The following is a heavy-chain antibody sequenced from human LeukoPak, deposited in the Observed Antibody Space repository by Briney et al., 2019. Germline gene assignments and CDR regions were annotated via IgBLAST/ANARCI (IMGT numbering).Heavy chain of an antibody. V-gene: IGHV1-2*06. CDR1: GYTFTGYY. D-gene: IGHD5-12*01. CDR3: AALSGNSHDAFDI. CDR2: INPNSGGT. J-gene: IGHJ3*02. Sequence: ASVKVSCKASGYTFTGYYMHWVRQAPGQGLEWMGRINPNSGGTNYAQKFQERVTITRDMSTSTAYMELSSLRSEDTAVYYCAALSGNSHDAFDIWGQGTMVTVSS.